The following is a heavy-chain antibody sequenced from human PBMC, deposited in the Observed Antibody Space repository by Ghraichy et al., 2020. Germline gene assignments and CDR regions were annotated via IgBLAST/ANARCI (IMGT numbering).Heavy chain of an antibody. J-gene: IGHJ6*02. CDR3: ARDSGSYYRWYYYGMDV. Sequence: SETLSLTCTVSGGSVSSGSYYWSWIRQPPGKGLEWIGYIYYSGSTNYNPSLKSRVTISVDTSKNQFSLKLSSVTAADTAVYYCARDSGSYYRWYYYGMDVWGQGTTVTFSS. V-gene: IGHV4-61*01. D-gene: IGHD1-26*01. CDR2: IYYSGST. CDR1: GGSVSSGSYY.